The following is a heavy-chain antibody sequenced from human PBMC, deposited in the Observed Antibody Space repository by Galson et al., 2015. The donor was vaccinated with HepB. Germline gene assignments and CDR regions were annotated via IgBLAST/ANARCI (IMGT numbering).Heavy chain of an antibody. CDR2: ISSSSSTI. V-gene: IGHV3-48*01. D-gene: IGHD3-3*01. CDR3: ARVGYYDFWSGIEAPH. CDR1: GFTFSSYS. Sequence: SLRLSCAASGFTFSSYSMNWVRQAPGKGLEWVSYISSSSSTIYYADSVKGRFTISRDNAKNSLYLQMNSLRAEDTAVYYCARVGYYDFWSGIEAPHWGQGTLVTVSS. J-gene: IGHJ4*02.